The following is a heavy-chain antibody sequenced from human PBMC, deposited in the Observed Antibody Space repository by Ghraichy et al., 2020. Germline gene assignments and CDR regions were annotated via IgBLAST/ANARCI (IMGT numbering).Heavy chain of an antibody. J-gene: IGHJ3*02. CDR1: GYTFTSYD. CDR3: ARGDYGDYSDAFDI. D-gene: IGHD4-17*01. CDR2: MNPNSGNT. V-gene: IGHV1-8*01. Sequence: ASVKDSCKASGYTFTSYDINWVRQATGQGLEWMGWMNPNSGNTGYAQKFQGRVTMTRNTSISTAYMELSSLRSEDTAVYYCARGDYGDYSDAFDIWGQGTMVTVSS.